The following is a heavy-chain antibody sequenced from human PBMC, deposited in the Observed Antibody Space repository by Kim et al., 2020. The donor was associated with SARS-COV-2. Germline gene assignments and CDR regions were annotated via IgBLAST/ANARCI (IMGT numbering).Heavy chain of an antibody. CDR2: ISYDGSNK. J-gene: IGHJ4*02. CDR3: ARDSSGWYPFFDY. D-gene: IGHD6-19*01. CDR1: GFTFSSYA. V-gene: IGHV3-30*04. Sequence: GGSLRLSCAASGFTFSSYAMHWVRQAPGKGLEWVAVISYDGSNKYYADSVKGRFTISRDNSKNTLYLQMNSLRAEDTAVYYCARDSSGWYPFFDYWGQGTLVTVSS.